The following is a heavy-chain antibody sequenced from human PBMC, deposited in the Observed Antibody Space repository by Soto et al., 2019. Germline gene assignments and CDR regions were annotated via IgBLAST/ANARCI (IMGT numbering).Heavy chain of an antibody. CDR3: ARGLKTDTAMVSPRYYYYGMDV. V-gene: IGHV4-34*01. CDR1: GGSFSGYY. Sequence: SETLSLTCAVYGGSFSGYYWSWIRQPPGKGLEWIGEINHSGSTNYNPSLKSRVTISVDTSKNQFSLKLSSVTAADTAVYYCARGLKTDTAMVSPRYYYYGMDVWGQGTTVTVSS. CDR2: INHSGST. J-gene: IGHJ6*02. D-gene: IGHD5-18*01.